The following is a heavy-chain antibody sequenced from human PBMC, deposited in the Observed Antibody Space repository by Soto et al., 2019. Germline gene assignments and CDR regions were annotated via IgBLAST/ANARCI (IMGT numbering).Heavy chain of an antibody. D-gene: IGHD1-1*01. CDR1: GFTFSNYA. Sequence: GGSLRLSCAASGFTFSNYAIHWVRQAPGKGLEWVAVIASDGKDKRYADSVKGRFTISRDNSKNTLYLQMNSLRAEDTAVYYCAKDHDPFGLHWGQGTLVTVSS. CDR3: AKDHDPFGLH. CDR2: IASDGKDK. J-gene: IGHJ4*02. V-gene: IGHV3-30*18.